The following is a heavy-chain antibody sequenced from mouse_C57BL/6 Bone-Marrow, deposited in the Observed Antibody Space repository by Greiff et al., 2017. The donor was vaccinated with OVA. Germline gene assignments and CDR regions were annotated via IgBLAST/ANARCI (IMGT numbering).Heavy chain of an antibody. D-gene: IGHD2-1*01. J-gene: IGHJ4*01. Sequence: DVMLVESGGGLVKPGGSLKLSCAASGFTFSDYGMHWVRQAPETGLEWVAYISSGSSIIYYADTVKGRFTISRATAQNTLFLLMTSLRSEDTAMYYCARVIYYGNYVVDYYAMDYWGQGTSVTVSS. CDR3: ARVIYYGNYVVDYYAMDY. CDR1: GFTFSDYG. V-gene: IGHV5-17*01. CDR2: ISSGSSII.